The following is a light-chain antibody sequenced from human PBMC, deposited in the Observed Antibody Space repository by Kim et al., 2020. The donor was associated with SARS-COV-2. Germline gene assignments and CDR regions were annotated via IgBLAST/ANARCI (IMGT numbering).Light chain of an antibody. CDR2: QDS. V-gene: IGLV3-1*01. CDR1: KLGDKY. CDR3: QAWDSSTGVV. J-gene: IGLJ2*01. Sequence: PGKTASITCSGDKLGDKYVCWYQQKPGQSPVLVIYQDSKRPSGIPERFSGSNSGNTATLTISGTQAMDEADYYCQAWDSSTGVVFGGGTQLTVL.